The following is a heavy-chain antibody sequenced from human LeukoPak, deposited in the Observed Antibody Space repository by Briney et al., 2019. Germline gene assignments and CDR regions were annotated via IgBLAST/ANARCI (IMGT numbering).Heavy chain of an antibody. Sequence: GASVKVSCTASGGTFSSYAISWVRQAPGQGLEWMGGIIPIFGTANYAQKFQGRVTITTDESTSTAYMELSSLRSEDTAVYYCARGPRVASGGRTYYYYYYMDVWGKGTTVTVSS. CDR2: IIPIFGTA. V-gene: IGHV1-69*05. CDR3: ARGPRVASGGRTYYYYYYMDV. D-gene: IGHD3-16*01. J-gene: IGHJ6*03. CDR1: GGTFSSYA.